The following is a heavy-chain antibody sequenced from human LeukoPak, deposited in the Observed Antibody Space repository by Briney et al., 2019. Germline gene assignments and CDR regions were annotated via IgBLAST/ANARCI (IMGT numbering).Heavy chain of an antibody. D-gene: IGHD1-26*01. CDR3: ARYSGTYGMDV. J-gene: IGHJ6*02. CDR2: IYPGDSDT. Sequence: GESLKISCNGSGYSFTSYWIGWVRQMPGKGLEWMGIIYPGDSDTRYSPSFQGQVTISADKSISTAYLQWNGLKASDTAMYYCARYSGTYGMDVWGQGTTVTVSS. CDR1: GYSFTSYW. V-gene: IGHV5-51*01.